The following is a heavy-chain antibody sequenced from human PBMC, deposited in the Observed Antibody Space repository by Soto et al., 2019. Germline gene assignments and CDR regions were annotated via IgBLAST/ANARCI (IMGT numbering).Heavy chain of an antibody. V-gene: IGHV4-59*01. D-gene: IGHD5-18*01. J-gene: IGHJ4*02. CDR1: GASISNYY. CDR2: IYSSGST. Sequence: SDTLSLTCPVCGASISNYYWNWIRHSPGKGLEWIGYIYSSGSTHYNPSLQNRVTISIDTSKNQVSLKVNSVTAADTAVYYCARDHPHSYGVYYFDYWGQGTPVTVS. CDR3: ARDHPHSYGVYYFDY.